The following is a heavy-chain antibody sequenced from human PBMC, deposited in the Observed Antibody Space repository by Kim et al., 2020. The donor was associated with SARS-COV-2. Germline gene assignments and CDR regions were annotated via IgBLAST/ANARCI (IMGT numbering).Heavy chain of an antibody. Sequence: DSVKGRFTISRDNSKNTLYLQMNSLRAEDTAVYYCAKVGRRYSYGFLFDYWGQGTLVTVSS. D-gene: IGHD5-18*01. V-gene: IGHV3-30*02. CDR3: AKVGRRYSYGFLFDY. J-gene: IGHJ4*02.